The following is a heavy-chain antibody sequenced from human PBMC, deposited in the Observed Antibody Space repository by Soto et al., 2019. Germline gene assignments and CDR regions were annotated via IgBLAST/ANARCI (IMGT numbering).Heavy chain of an antibody. Sequence: EVQLVESGGDMVQPGRSLKLSCVGSGYSFEDYSMHWVRQAPGKGLEWVSGISWNGNFTGYADSVKGRFTISRDNAKNSLFLQMRSRSLEHTALYYCVGGSWFDWGQGTLVTVSS. CDR1: GYSFEDYS. CDR3: VGGSWFD. J-gene: IGHJ4*02. V-gene: IGHV3-9*01. D-gene: IGHD1-26*01. CDR2: ISWNGNFT.